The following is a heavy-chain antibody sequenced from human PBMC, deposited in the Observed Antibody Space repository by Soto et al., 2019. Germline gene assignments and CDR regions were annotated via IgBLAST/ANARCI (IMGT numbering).Heavy chain of an antibody. Sequence: ASVKVSCKASGYTFTSYGISWARQAPGQGLEWMGWISAYNGNTNYAQKLQGRVTMTTDTSKSTAYMELRSLRSDDTAVYYCARDGIAPDGTLYYSRMDVWGQGNTVTVSS. D-gene: IGHD6-13*01. J-gene: IGHJ6*02. CDR1: GYTFTSYG. CDR3: ARDGIAPDGTLYYSRMDV. V-gene: IGHV1-18*04. CDR2: ISAYNGNT.